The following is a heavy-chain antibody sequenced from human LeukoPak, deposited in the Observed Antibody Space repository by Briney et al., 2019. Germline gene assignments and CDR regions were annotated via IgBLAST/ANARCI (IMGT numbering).Heavy chain of an antibody. CDR1: GFTFGDYA. V-gene: IGHV3-49*04. CDR3: TRVGASYYDSSGYYYFDY. D-gene: IGHD3-22*01. J-gene: IGHJ4*02. Sequence: PGRSLRLSCTASGFTFGDYAMSWVRQAPGKGLEWVGFIRSKAYGGTTEYAASVKGRFTISRDDSKSIAYLQMNSLKTEDTAVYYCTRVGASYYDSSGYYYFDYWGQGTLVTVSS. CDR2: IRSKAYGGTT.